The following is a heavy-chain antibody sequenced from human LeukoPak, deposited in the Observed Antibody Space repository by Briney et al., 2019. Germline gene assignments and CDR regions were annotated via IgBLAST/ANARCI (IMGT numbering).Heavy chain of an antibody. Sequence: SETLSLTCTVSGGSISSYYWSWIQQPPGKGLEWIGYIYYSGSTNYNPSLKSRVTISVDTSKNQFSLKLSSVTAADTAVYYCARGGSRPLFDYWGQGTLVTVSS. V-gene: IGHV4-59*01. D-gene: IGHD3-10*01. CDR2: IYYSGST. J-gene: IGHJ4*02. CDR3: ARGGSRPLFDY. CDR1: GGSISSYY.